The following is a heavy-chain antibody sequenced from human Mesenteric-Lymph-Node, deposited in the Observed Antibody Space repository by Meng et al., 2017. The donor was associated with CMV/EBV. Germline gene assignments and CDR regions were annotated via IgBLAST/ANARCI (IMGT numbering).Heavy chain of an antibody. V-gene: IGHV3-48*03. CDR1: EFTINNYE. CDR2: ICNGGSTR. D-gene: IGHD3-22*01. J-gene: IGHJ4*02. Sequence: GGSLRLSCAGSEFTINNYEMNWVRQAPGKGLEWVSYICNGGSTRHYADSVKGRFTISRDDAKNSLFLQMNSLSAEDTAIYYCARGGGLGSYYDDSGYFHWGQGTLVTVSS. CDR3: ARGGGLGSYYDDSGYFH.